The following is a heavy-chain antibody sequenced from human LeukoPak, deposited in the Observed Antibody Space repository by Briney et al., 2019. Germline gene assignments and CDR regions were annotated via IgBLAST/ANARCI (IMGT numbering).Heavy chain of an antibody. J-gene: IGHJ3*02. Sequence: SGPTLVKPTQTLTLTCTFSGFSLSTSGVGVGRIRQPPGKALEWLALIYWDDDKRYSPSLKSRLTITKDTSKNQVVLIMTNMDPVDTATYHCAHRPPYCSGGSCGAFDIWGQGTMVTVSP. CDR2: IYWDDDK. CDR3: AHRPPYCSGGSCGAFDI. CDR1: GFSLSTSGVG. V-gene: IGHV2-5*02. D-gene: IGHD2-15*01.